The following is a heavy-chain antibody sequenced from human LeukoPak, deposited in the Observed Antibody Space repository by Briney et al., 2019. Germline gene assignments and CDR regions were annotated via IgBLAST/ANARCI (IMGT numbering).Heavy chain of an antibody. V-gene: IGHV3-30*04. Sequence: PGGSLRLSCGASGFPFNKYSIHSVRQAPGKGLDWVAVISYDGRNKYYADSVEGRITISRDDSNNTIHLEMNSLRPEDTAMYYCAREKGGVTSSWVQLFDYWGQGALVIVSS. D-gene: IGHD3-16*01. J-gene: IGHJ4*02. CDR1: GFPFNKYS. CDR2: ISYDGRNK. CDR3: AREKGGVTSSWVQLFDY.